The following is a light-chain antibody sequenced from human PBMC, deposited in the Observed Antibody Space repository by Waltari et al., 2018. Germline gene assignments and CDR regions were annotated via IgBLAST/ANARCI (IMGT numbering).Light chain of an antibody. CDR1: RYDVGGYKF. CDR2: DVS. J-gene: IGLJ2*01. CDR3: SSYTYSTTVV. Sequence: QSALTQPASVSGSPGQSITISCAGSRYDVGGYKFVSWYQQPPGRAPKLLIYDVSNRPSGISSRFSGSKSGSTASLTISGLQTEDEADYFCSSYTYSTTVVLGGGTKLTVL. V-gene: IGLV2-14*03.